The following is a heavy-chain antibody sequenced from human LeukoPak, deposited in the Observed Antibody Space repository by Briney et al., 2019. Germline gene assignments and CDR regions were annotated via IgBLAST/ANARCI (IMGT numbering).Heavy chain of an antibody. V-gene: IGHV3-48*04. D-gene: IGHD1/OR15-1a*01. Sequence: GGSLRLSCAASGFTFSSYSMNWVRQAPGKGLEWISYITSNSNTIYYADSVKGRFTISRDNANNSLYLQMDSLKVDDTAVYYCARNTPHFDFWGHGTLVTVSS. CDR1: GFTFSSYS. CDR3: ARNTPHFDF. J-gene: IGHJ4*01. CDR2: ITSNSNTI.